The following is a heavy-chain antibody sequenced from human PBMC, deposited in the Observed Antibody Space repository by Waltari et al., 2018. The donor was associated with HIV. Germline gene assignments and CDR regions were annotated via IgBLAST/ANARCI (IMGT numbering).Heavy chain of an antibody. CDR3: VALRTVTGTIDK. CDR2: IYSNGVS. J-gene: IGHJ4*02. CDR1: TGYITQSYY. D-gene: IGHD6-19*01. Sequence: QLQLQESGPALVKPSETLSLTCTVSTGYITQSYYWGWVRQFPGTGLEWIGSIYSNGVSHYAPSLKSRVALSVYMSKNQFSLTLTAVTAADTSRYFCVALRTVTGTIDKWGQGTLVTVS. V-gene: IGHV4-39*01.